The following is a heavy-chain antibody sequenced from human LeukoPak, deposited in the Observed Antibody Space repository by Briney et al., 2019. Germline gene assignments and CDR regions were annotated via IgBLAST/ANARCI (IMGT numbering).Heavy chain of an antibody. CDR1: GGTFSSYA. J-gene: IGHJ4*02. CDR2: IIPIFGTA. CDR3: AIGMVRGVILCY. Sequence: SVTVSCTASGGTFSSYAISWVRQAPGQGLEWMGGIIPIFGTATYAQKFQGRVTITADESTSTAYMELSSLRSEDTAVYYCAIGMVRGVILCYWGQGTLVTVSS. V-gene: IGHV1-69*13. D-gene: IGHD3-10*01.